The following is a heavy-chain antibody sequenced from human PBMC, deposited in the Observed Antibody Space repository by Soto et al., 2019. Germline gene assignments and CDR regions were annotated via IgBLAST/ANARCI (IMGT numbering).Heavy chain of an antibody. CDR2: IYDSGST. CDR3: ARGALRWSTSWDFDY. J-gene: IGHJ4*02. V-gene: IGHV4-30-2*01. Sequence: SETLSLTCAVSGGSISSGGYSWSWIRQPPGKGLEWIGYIYDSGSTYYNPSLKSRVTISVDRSKNQFSLKLSSVTAAGTAVYYCARGALRWSTSWDFDYWGQGTLVTVSS. CDR1: GGSISSGGYS. D-gene: IGHD4-17*01.